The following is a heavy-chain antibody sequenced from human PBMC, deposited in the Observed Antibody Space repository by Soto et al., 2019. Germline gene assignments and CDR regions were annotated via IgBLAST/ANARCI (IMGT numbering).Heavy chain of an antibody. J-gene: IGHJ6*02. CDR1: GFTFSSYA. Sequence: GGSLRLSCAASGFTFSSYAMSWVRQAPGKGLEWVSAISGSGGSTYYADSVKGRFTISRDNSKNTLYLQMNSLRAEDTAVYYCAKDFLLDLSSSSDYYGMDVWGQGTTVTVSS. D-gene: IGHD6-6*01. CDR3: AKDFLLDLSSSSDYYGMDV. CDR2: ISGSGGST. V-gene: IGHV3-23*01.